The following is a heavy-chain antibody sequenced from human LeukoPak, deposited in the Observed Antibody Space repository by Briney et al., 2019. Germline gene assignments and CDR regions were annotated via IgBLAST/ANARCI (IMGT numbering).Heavy chain of an antibody. CDR1: GFTFSSHA. V-gene: IGHV3-23*01. Sequence: GRSLRLSCAASGFTFSSHAMSWVRQAPGKGLEWVSAISGSGGSTYYADSVKGRFTISRDKSKNTLYLQMNSLRAEDTAVYYCAKGLAVAGHFDYWGQGTLVTVSS. J-gene: IGHJ4*02. CDR2: ISGSGGST. D-gene: IGHD6-19*01. CDR3: AKGLAVAGHFDY.